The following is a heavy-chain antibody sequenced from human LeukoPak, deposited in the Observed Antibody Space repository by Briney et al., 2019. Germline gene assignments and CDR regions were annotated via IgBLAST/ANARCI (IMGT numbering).Heavy chain of an antibody. D-gene: IGHD3-10*01. CDR1: GGSISSGGYY. V-gene: IGHV4-61*02. CDR3: ARDPSFRGFDY. CDR2: IYTSGST. Sequence: SETLSLTCTVSGGSISSGGYYWSWIRQPAGKGLEWIGRIYTSGSTDYNPSLKSRVTMSVDTSKNQFSLKLSSVTAADTAVYYCARDPSFRGFDYWGQGTLVTVSS. J-gene: IGHJ4*02.